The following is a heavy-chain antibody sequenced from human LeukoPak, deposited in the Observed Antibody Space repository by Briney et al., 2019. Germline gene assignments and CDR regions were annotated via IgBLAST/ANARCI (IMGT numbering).Heavy chain of an antibody. J-gene: IGHJ3*02. CDR2: IKSKTDGGTT. CDR1: GFTFSSYA. D-gene: IGHD2-21*02. Sequence: GRSLRLSCAASGFTFSSYAMHWVRRAPGKGLEWVGRIKSKTDGGTTDYAAPVKGRFTISRDDSKTTLYLQMNSLKTEDTAVYYCTTVGATIVVVTDAFDIWGQGTMVTVSS. V-gene: IGHV3-15*01. CDR3: TTVGATIVVVTDAFDI.